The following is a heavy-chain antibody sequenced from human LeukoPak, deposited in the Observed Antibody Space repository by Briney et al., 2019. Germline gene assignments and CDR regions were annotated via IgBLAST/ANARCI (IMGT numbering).Heavy chain of an antibody. V-gene: IGHV2-5*01. J-gene: IGHJ4*02. CDR2: HYWNDYK. Sequence: SGPPLVEPTQTLTLTCTFSGFSLSTDEVGVGWIRQPPGRALEWLAHHYWNDYKFYSPSLQSRLTITKDTSKNQVALTMTNVDPVDTATYYCAYQVYSSGWHPFAYWGQGILVTVAS. D-gene: IGHD6-25*01. CDR3: AYQVYSSGWHPFAY. CDR1: GFSLSTDEVG.